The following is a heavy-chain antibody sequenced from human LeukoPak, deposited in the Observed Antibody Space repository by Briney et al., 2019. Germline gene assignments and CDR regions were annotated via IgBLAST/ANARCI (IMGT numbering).Heavy chain of an antibody. CDR1: GGSFSGYY. J-gene: IGHJ4*02. V-gene: IGHV4-34*01. CDR2: INHSGST. Sequence: SETLSLTCAVYGGSFSGYYWSWIRQPPGRGLEWIGEINHSGSTNYNPSLKSRVTISVDTSKNQFSLKLSSVTAADTAVYYCAREVRYYYGSGGCIDYWGQGTLVTVSS. D-gene: IGHD3-10*01. CDR3: AREVRYYYGSGGCIDY.